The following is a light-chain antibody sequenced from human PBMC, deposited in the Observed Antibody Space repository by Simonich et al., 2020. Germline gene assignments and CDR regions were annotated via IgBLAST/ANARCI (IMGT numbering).Light chain of an antibody. CDR1: QSVLYSSNNKNY. V-gene: IGKV4-1*01. Sequence: DIVMTQSPDSLAVSLGERSTLNCKSRQSVLYSSNNKNYLAWYQQKTGQPPKLLISWASTRESWVPDRFSGSGSGTDLTLTISSLQAEDVAVYYCQQYYSTPWTFGQGTKVEIK. J-gene: IGKJ1*01. CDR3: QQYYSTPWT. CDR2: WAS.